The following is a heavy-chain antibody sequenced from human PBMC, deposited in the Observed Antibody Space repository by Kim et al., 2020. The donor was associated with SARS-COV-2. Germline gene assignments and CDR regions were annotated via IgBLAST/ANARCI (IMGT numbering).Heavy chain of an antibody. CDR1: GYTFTSYG. V-gene: IGHV1-18*01. J-gene: IGHJ4*02. CDR3: ARDGRAIAARPGGDY. D-gene: IGHD6-6*01. CDR2: ISAYNGNT. Sequence: ASVKVSCKASGYTFTSYGISWVRQAPGQGLEWMGWISAYNGNTNYAQKLQGRVTMTTDTSTSTAYMELRSLRSDDTAVYYCARDGRAIAARPGGDYWGQGTLVTVSS.